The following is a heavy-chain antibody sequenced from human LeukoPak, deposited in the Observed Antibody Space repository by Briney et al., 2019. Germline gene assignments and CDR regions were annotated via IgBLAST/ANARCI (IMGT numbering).Heavy chain of an antibody. V-gene: IGHV4-34*01. CDR1: GGSFSGYY. D-gene: IGHD6-13*01. CDR3: ARGRAAGTLFYYYYYMDV. J-gene: IGHJ6*03. Sequence: PSETLSLTCAVYGGSFSGYYWSWIRQPPGKGLEWIGEINHSGSTNYNPSLKSRVTISVDTSKNQFSLKLSSVTAADTAVYYCARGRAAGTLFYYYYYMDVWGKGTTVTVSS. CDR2: INHSGST.